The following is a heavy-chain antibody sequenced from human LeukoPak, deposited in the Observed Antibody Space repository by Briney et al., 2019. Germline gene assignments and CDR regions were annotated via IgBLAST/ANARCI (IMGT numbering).Heavy chain of an antibody. V-gene: IGHV3-33*01. CDR1: GSTFSSYG. D-gene: IGHD2-15*01. CDR3: ARADRGHFGY. J-gene: IGHJ4*02. CDR2: IWYDGSNK. Sequence: PGGSLRLSCAGSGSTFSSYGMHWVRQAPGKGLEWVAVIWYDGSNKYYADSVKGRFSISRDNSKNTLYLQMNSLRAEDTAVYYCARADRGHFGYWGQRTLVTLSS.